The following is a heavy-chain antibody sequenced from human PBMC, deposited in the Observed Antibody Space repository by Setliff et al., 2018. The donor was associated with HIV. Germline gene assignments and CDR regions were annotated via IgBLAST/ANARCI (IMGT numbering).Heavy chain of an antibody. CDR3: ARGYCTNAVCSDAFDI. D-gene: IGHD2-8*01. CDR1: GYTFTSYG. CDR2: ISAYNGNT. V-gene: IGHV1-18*01. J-gene: IGHJ3*02. Sequence: ASVKVSCKAAGYTFTSYGIIWVRQAPGQGLEWMGWISAYNGNTYYAQNFQGRVTMTTDTSTSTAYMELRSLRSDDTAVYYCARGYCTNAVCSDAFDIWGQGTMVTVSS.